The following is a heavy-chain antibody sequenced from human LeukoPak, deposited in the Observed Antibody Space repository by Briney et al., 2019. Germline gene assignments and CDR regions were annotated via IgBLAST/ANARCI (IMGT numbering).Heavy chain of an antibody. J-gene: IGHJ6*04. D-gene: IGHD3-10*01. Sequence: ASVKVSRKASGGTFTSYAFIWVRQAPGQGLEWMGGIIPIFDTTNYAQKFQGRVTITADDSTSTVYMDLSSLRSEDTAVYYCAKADVTLIRGGGYYYGLDVWGKGTTVTVSS. CDR1: GGTFTSYA. V-gene: IGHV1-69*13. CDR3: AKADVTLIRGGGYYYGLDV. CDR2: IIPIFDTT.